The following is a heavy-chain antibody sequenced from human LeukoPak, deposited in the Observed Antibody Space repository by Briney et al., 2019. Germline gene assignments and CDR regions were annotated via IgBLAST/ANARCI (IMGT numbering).Heavy chain of an antibody. V-gene: IGHV3-64*01. Sequence: GGSLRLSCAASGFTFSSYAMHWVRQAPGKGLEYVSAISSNGGSTYYANSVKGRFTISRDNSKNTLYLQMGSLRAEDMAVYYCARTMIVVAKKGRGAFDIWGQGTMVTVSS. D-gene: IGHD3-22*01. CDR2: ISSNGGST. J-gene: IGHJ3*02. CDR3: ARTMIVVAKKGRGAFDI. CDR1: GFTFSSYA.